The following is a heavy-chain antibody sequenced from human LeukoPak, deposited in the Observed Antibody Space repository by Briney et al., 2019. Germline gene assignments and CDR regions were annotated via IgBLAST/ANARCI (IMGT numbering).Heavy chain of an antibody. D-gene: IGHD4-17*01. V-gene: IGHV3-48*04. CDR3: ARDIPLGYGDPIDAFNI. CDR1: GFTFSSYS. CDR2: ISSSSSTI. J-gene: IGHJ3*02. Sequence: AGGSLRLSCAASGFTFSSYSMNWVRQAPGKGLEWVSYISSSSSTIYYADSVQGRFTISRDNAKNSLYLQMNSLRAEDTAVYYCARDIPLGYGDPIDAFNIWGQGTMVTVSS.